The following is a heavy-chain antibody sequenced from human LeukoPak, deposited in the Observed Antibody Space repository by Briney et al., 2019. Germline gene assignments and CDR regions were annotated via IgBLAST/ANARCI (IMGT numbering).Heavy chain of an antibody. V-gene: IGHV1-2*07. CDR2: INPNSGGT. D-gene: IGHD5-24*01. Sequence: ASVKVSCKASGYIFTDYYMHWVRQAPGQGLEGMGWINPNSGGTNYAHKFQGRVTMTRDTSISTAYMELSRLRSDDTAVYYCARPRQSRDGYRNWGQGTLVTVSS. CDR3: ARPRQSRDGYRN. J-gene: IGHJ4*02. CDR1: GYIFTDYY.